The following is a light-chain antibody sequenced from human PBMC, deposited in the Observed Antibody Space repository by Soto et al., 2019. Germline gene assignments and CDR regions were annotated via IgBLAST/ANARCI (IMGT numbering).Light chain of an antibody. CDR2: GAS. V-gene: IGKV3-20*01. J-gene: IGKJ1*01. CDR1: QTVSNTF. CDR3: QQYGSSPRT. Sequence: EVLLTQSPATLSLSPGERASLSCRASQTVSNTFLAWYQQKPGQAPRLLIYGASTRATGIPDRFSGSGSGTDFTLTISRLESEDFAVYYCQQYGSSPRTFGQGTKWIS.